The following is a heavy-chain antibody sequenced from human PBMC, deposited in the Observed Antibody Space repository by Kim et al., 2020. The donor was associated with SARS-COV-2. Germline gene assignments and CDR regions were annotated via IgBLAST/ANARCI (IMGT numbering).Heavy chain of an antibody. Sequence: SETLSLTCTVSGGSISSGGYYWSWIRQHPGKGLEWIGYIYYSGSTYYNPSLKSRVTISVDTSKNQFSLKLSSVTAADTAVYYCARDRSSLVDAGGIDYWGQGTLVTVSS. CDR2: IYYSGST. CDR3: ARDRSSLVDAGGIDY. J-gene: IGHJ4*02. V-gene: IGHV4-31*03. CDR1: GGSISSGGYY. D-gene: IGHD6-13*01.